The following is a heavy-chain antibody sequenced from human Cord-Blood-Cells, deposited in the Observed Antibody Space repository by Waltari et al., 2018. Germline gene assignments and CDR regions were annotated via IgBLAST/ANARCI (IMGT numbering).Heavy chain of an antibody. V-gene: IGHV3-23*01. D-gene: IGHD1-26*01. CDR2: ISGSGGST. J-gene: IGHJ4*02. Sequence: EVQLLESGGGLVQPGGSLRLSWSASGFTFSSYPLSWVRQAPGKGLEWVSAISGSGGSTYYADSVKGRFTISRDNSKNTLYLQMNSLRAEDTAVYYCAKDRSGSYYWGQGTLVTVSS. CDR3: AKDRSGSYY. CDR1: GFTFSSYP.